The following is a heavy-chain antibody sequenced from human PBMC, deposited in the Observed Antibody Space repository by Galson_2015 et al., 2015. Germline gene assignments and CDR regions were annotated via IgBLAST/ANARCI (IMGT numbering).Heavy chain of an antibody. CDR2: FSGSGGIT. CDR3: AKDLFASGWVKH. J-gene: IGHJ1*01. CDR1: GVRFGGGG. D-gene: IGHD6-19*01. V-gene: IGHV3-23*01. Sequence: SLRLSCAGSGVRFGGGGVNWVRQAPGKGLEWVSTFSGSGGITYYADSVKGRFTISRDNSKNTLYLQMNSLRVEDTAIYYCAKDLFASGWVKHWGQGTLGTVSS.